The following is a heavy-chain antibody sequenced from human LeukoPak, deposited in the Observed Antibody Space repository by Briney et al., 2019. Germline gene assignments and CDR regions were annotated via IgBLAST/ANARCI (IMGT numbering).Heavy chain of an antibody. CDR2: IYPGDSDT. D-gene: IGHD6-13*01. Sequence: GASLQISCKGSGYSYTSYWIGWVRQMPGKGLEWMGIIYPGDSDTRYSPSFQGQVTLSADKSSSTAYLQWSSLKASDSATYYCARLLRNIAAGVYYFDYWGQGTLVTVSS. CDR3: ARLLRNIAAGVYYFDY. J-gene: IGHJ4*02. CDR1: GYSYTSYW. V-gene: IGHV5-51*01.